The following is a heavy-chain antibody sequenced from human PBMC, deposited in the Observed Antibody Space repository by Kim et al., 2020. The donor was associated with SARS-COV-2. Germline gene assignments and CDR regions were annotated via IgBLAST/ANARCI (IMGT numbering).Heavy chain of an antibody. CDR3: ARGVECSGGSCLQDV. CDR2: INTNTGNP. J-gene: IGHJ6*02. V-gene: IGHV7-4-1*02. CDR1: GYSFTFYA. Sequence: ASVKVSCKASGYSFTFYAMNWVRQAPGQGLEWMGWINTNTGNPTYAQGFTGRFVFSLDTSVSTAYLQISSLKAEDTAVYYCARGVECSGGSCLQDVWGQGTTVTVSS. D-gene: IGHD2-15*01.